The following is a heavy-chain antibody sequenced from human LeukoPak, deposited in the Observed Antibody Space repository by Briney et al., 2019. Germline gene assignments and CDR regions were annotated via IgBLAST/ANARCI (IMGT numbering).Heavy chain of an antibody. CDR2: IYPGDSDT. D-gene: IGHD6-13*01. CDR3: ARRGPPFSSSWYLDY. CDR1: GYSFTSYW. Sequence: KDGESLKISCKGSGYSFTSYWIGWVRQMPGKGLEWMGIIYPGDSDTRYSPSFQGQVTISADKSISAAYLQWSSLKASDTAMYHCARRGPPFSSSWYLDYWGQGTLVTVSS. V-gene: IGHV5-51*01. J-gene: IGHJ4*02.